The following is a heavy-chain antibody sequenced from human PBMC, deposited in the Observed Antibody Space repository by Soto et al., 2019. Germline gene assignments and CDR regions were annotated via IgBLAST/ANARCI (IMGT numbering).Heavy chain of an antibody. CDR2: IYYSGST. Sequence: PSETLSLTCTVSGGSISSYYWSWIRQPPGKGLEWIGYIYYSGSTNYNPSLKSRVTISVDTSKNQFSLKLSSVTAADTAVYYCASTAERGYYMDVWGKGTTVTVSS. D-gene: IGHD3-10*01. CDR3: ASTAERGYYMDV. J-gene: IGHJ6*03. V-gene: IGHV4-59*08. CDR1: GGSISSYY.